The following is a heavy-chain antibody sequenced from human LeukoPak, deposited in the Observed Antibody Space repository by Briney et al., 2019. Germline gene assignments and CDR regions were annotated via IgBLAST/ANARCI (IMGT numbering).Heavy chain of an antibody. J-gene: IGHJ3*01. CDR3: ERGIRGAFYV. V-gene: IGHV6-1*01. D-gene: IGHD3-10*01. CDR1: GDSVSINTAS. CDR2: TYYRSKWYT. Sequence: SQTLSLTCAISGDSVSINTASCNSISQSPSRGLELLGRTYYRSKWYTEYSVSGKSRIVINPDTSKNRFSLQLISVTPEVTAVYYCERGIRGAFYVGDRETMVTVSA.